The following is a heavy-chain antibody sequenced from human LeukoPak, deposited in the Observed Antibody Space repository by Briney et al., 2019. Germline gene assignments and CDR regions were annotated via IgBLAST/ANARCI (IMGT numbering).Heavy chain of an antibody. V-gene: IGHV3-7*01. Sequence: GGSLRLSCAGSGFTFSDFWMTWVRQTPGKGLEWVANIRQDGSEKYYVDSVKGRFTISRDNAKNSLYLQMNSLRAEDTAVYYCAQDSWGLWFGNNVRRGGQGTLVTVSS. J-gene: IGHJ4*02. D-gene: IGHD3-10*01. CDR2: IRQDGSEK. CDR3: AQDSWGLWFGNNVRR. CDR1: GFTFSDFW.